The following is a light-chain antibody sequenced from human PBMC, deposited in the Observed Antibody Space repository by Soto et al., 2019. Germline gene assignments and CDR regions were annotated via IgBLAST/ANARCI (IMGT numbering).Light chain of an antibody. CDR1: QSIGTN. CDR2: AVS. V-gene: IGKV1-39*01. J-gene: IGKJ1*01. Sequence: DIRMTQSPSSLSASVGDRVTITCRASQSIGTNLNGYQQRPGKAPKLLIYAVSSLQSGVSSWFSGNGSGTDFTLSIYSLQREDFATYYCQHTYSAPPLFGQGTKVEIK. CDR3: QHTYSAPPL.